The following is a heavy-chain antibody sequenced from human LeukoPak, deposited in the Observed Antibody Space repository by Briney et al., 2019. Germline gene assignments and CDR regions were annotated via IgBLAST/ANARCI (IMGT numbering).Heavy chain of an antibody. D-gene: IGHD3-3*01. V-gene: IGHV4-4*02. J-gene: IGHJ4*02. CDR1: GGSVTSTNW. CDR3: AREGGFFRALDY. Sequence: PSGTLSLTCGVSGGSVTSTNWWTWVRQPPGKGLEWIGEVHLDGRTNYNPSLKSRLTISVDLSENHISLKLTSVTAADTAVYYCAREGGFFRALDYSGQGTLVTVSP. CDR2: VHLDGRT.